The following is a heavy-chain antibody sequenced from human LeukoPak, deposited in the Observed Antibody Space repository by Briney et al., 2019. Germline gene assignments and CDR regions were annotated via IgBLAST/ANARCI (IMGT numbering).Heavy chain of an antibody. Sequence: NPGGSLRLSCVGPGFTFSPYSINWVRQAPGKGLEWVSTISGSSRYIYYADSVKGRFTISRDNAKSSVYLQMNSLRAEDTAVYYCARRLNYGDYGSDYWGQGTLVTVSS. CDR2: ISGSSRYI. CDR1: GFTFSPYS. J-gene: IGHJ4*02. CDR3: ARRLNYGDYGSDY. D-gene: IGHD4-17*01. V-gene: IGHV3-21*01.